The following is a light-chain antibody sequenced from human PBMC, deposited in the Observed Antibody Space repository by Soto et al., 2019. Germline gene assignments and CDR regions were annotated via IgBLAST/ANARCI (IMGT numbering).Light chain of an antibody. CDR3: QHSYSTPLT. V-gene: IGKV1-39*01. Sequence: DIQMTQSPSSLSASVGDRVTITCRASQSISSYLNWYQQKPGKAPKLLIYAASSLQSGVPSRFSGSGSGTDFTITISSLQPEDFATYYCQHSYSTPLTLGGGTKV. CDR1: QSISSY. CDR2: AAS. J-gene: IGKJ4*01.